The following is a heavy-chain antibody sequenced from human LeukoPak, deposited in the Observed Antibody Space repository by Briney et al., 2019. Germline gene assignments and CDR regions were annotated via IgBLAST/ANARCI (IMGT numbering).Heavy chain of an antibody. Sequence: GASVKVSCKASGYTFTSYDINWVRQATGQGLEWMGWMNPNSGNTGYAQRFQGRVTMTRNTSISTAYMELSSLRSEDTAVYYCARGRYSSGWYSFTAFFGFDIWGQGTMVTVSS. J-gene: IGHJ3*02. CDR3: ARGRYSSGWYSFTAFFGFDI. CDR1: GYTFTSYD. CDR2: MNPNSGNT. V-gene: IGHV1-8*01. D-gene: IGHD6-19*01.